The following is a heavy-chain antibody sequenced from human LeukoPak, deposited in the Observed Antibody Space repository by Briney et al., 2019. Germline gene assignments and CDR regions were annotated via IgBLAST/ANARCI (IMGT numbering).Heavy chain of an antibody. J-gene: IGHJ5*02. D-gene: IGHD1-26*01. Sequence: GGSLRLSCAASGFTFSGSAMHWVRQASGKGLEWVGRIRSKANSYATAYAASVKGRFTISRDDSKNTAYLQMNSLKTEDTAVYYCTSHRDSGSYLWENWFDPWGQGTLVTVSS. CDR3: TSHRDSGSYLWENWFDP. V-gene: IGHV3-73*01. CDR2: IRSKANSYAT. CDR1: GFTFSGSA.